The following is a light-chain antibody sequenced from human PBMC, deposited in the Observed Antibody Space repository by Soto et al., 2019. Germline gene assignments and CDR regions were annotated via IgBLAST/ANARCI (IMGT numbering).Light chain of an antibody. V-gene: IGLV4-69*01. CDR3: QTWGTGIPWV. J-gene: IGLJ3*02. CDR1: SGHSSYA. Sequence: QSVLTQSPSASASLGASVKLPCTLSSGHSSYAIAWHQQQPEKGPRYLMKLNSDGSHSKGDGIPDRFSGSSSGAERYLTISSLQSEDEADYYCQTWGTGIPWVFGGGTKVTVL. CDR2: LNSDGSH.